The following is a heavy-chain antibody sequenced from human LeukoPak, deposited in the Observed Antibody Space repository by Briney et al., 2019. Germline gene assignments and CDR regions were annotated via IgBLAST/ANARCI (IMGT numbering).Heavy chain of an antibody. CDR2: ISGSGGST. V-gene: IGHV3-23*01. CDR3: AKDGPYGSGSYYLIFDY. Sequence: GGSLRLSCAASGFTFSSNAMSWVRQAPGKGLEWVSAISGSGGSTYYADSVKGRFTISRDNSKNTLYLQMNSLRAEDTAVYYCAKDGPYGSGSYYLIFDYWGQGTLVTVSS. J-gene: IGHJ4*02. CDR1: GFTFSSNA. D-gene: IGHD3-10*01.